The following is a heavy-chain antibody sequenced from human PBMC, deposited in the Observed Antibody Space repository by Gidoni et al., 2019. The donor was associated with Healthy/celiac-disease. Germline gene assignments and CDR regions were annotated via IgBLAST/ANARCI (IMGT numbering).Heavy chain of an antibody. CDR3: TTDFPGDGDSYCSSTSCLFDY. V-gene: IGHV3-15*01. D-gene: IGHD2-2*01. J-gene: IGHJ4*02. CDR2: IKSKTDGGTT. Sequence: EVQLVESGGGLVKPGGSLRLSCAASGFPFRNAWMSWVRQAPGKGREWVGRIKSKTDGGTTDYAAPVKGRFTISRDDSKNTLYLQMNSLKTEDTAVYYCTTDFPGDGDSYCSSTSCLFDYWGQGTLVTVSS. CDR1: GFPFRNAW.